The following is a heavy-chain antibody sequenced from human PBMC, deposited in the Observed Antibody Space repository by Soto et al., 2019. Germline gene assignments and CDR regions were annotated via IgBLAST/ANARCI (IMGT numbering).Heavy chain of an antibody. Sequence: SETLSLTCTVSGGSVSSGSYYWSWIRQPPGKGLEWIGYIYYSGSTNYNPSLKSRVTISVDTSKNQFSLKLSSVTAADTAVYYCARDGDSGYEDAYDIWGQGTMVTVS. D-gene: IGHD5-12*01. CDR2: IYYSGST. CDR3: ARDGDSGYEDAYDI. J-gene: IGHJ3*02. V-gene: IGHV4-61*01. CDR1: GGSVSSGSYY.